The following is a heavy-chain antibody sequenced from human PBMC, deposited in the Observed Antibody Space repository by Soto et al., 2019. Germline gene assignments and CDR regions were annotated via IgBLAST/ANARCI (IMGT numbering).Heavy chain of an antibody. CDR1: GYTFTSYA. CDR3: ASRARRNFMSGYYTVSPFYCYYLYGMDD. V-gene: IGHV1-18*01. Sequence: ASVKVSCKASGYTFTSYAISWVRQAPGQGLEWMGWISAYNGNTNYAQKLQGRVTMTTDTSTTTAYMELRSLRSDDTAVYYCASRARRNFMSGYYTVSPFYCYYLYGMDDQRQGTTV. J-gene: IGHJ6*01. D-gene: IGHD3-3*01. CDR2: ISAYNGNT.